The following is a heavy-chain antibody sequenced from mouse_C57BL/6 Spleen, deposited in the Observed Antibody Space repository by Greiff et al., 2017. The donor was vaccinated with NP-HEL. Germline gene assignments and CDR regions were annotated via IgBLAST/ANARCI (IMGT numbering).Heavy chain of an antibody. J-gene: IGHJ4*01. CDR1: GFTFSSYT. Sequence: EVHLVESGGGLVKPGGSLKLSCAASGFTFSSYTMSWVRQTPEKRLEWVATISGGGGNTYYPDSVKGRFTISRDNAKNTLYLQMSSLRSEDTALYYCARDYAMDYWGQGTSVTVSS. CDR3: ARDYAMDY. CDR2: ISGGGGNT. V-gene: IGHV5-9*01.